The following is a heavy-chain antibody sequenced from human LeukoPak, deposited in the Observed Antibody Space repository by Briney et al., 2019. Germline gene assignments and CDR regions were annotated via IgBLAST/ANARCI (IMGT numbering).Heavy chain of an antibody. D-gene: IGHD6-19*01. V-gene: IGHV4-61*02. Sequence: KPSQTLSLTCTVSGGSISSGSYYWSRIRQPAGKGLEWIGRIYTSGSTNYNPSLKSRVTISVDTSKNQFSLKLSSVTAADTAVYYCARDYSSGHRGVDYWGQGTLVTVSS. CDR1: GGSISSGSYY. CDR2: IYTSGST. J-gene: IGHJ4*02. CDR3: ARDYSSGHRGVDY.